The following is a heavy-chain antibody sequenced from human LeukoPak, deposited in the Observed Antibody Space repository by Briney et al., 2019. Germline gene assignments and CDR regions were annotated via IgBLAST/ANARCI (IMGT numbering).Heavy chain of an antibody. CDR3: AKDRIDEGYFDY. CDR1: GFTFSSYG. J-gene: IGHJ4*02. V-gene: IGHV3-30*18. D-gene: IGHD2/OR15-2a*01. Sequence: GRSLRLSCAASGFTFSSYGMHWVRQAPGKGLEWVAVISYDGSNKYYADSVKGRFTISRDNSKNTLYLQMNSLRAEDTAVYYCAKDRIDEGYFDYWGRGTLVTVSS. CDR2: ISYDGSNK.